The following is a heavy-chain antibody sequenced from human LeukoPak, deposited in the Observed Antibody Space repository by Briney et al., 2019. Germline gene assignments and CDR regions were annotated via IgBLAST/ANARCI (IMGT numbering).Heavy chain of an antibody. Sequence: SETLSLTCTVSGGSISSYYWGWIRQPPGKGLEWIGSIYHSGSTYYNASLKSRVTISVDTSRNQFSLKLSSVTAADTAVYYCARDLASDYYGSGTYWGQGTLVTVSS. D-gene: IGHD3-10*01. CDR2: IYHSGST. V-gene: IGHV4-38-2*02. CDR3: ARDLASDYYGSGTY. CDR1: GGSISSYY. J-gene: IGHJ4*02.